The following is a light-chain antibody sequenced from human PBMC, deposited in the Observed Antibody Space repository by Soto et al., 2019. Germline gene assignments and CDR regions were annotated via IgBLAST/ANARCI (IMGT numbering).Light chain of an antibody. V-gene: IGKV3-15*01. CDR1: RYVSSN. Sequence: EIVMTQSPATLSVSPGERATLSCRARRYVSSNLAWYQQRPGQAPRLLIYGASTRATGIPARFSGSGSGTEFSLTINSLQSEDFGVYFCQQYDQWWTFGQGTKVDIK. J-gene: IGKJ1*01. CDR3: QQYDQWWT. CDR2: GAS.